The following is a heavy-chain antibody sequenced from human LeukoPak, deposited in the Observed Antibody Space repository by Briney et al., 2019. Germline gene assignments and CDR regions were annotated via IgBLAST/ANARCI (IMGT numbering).Heavy chain of an antibody. D-gene: IGHD4-23*01. J-gene: IGHJ6*03. CDR1: GDSMSSYY. V-gene: IGHV4-4*09. CDR2: IYSSGST. CDR3: ARRWYMDV. Sequence: SETLSLTCTVSGDSMSSYYWTWIRQPPGKGLEWIGYIYSSGSTNYNPSLKSRVTMSVDTSKNQFSLKLTSVTAADTAVYYCARRWYMDVRGKGATVTVSS.